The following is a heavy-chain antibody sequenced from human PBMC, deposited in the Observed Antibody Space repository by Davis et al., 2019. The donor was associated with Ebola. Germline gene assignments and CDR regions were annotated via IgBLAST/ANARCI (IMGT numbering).Heavy chain of an antibody. CDR3: ARDRTKYDFWSGYYYWFDP. CDR2: IYYSGST. J-gene: IGHJ5*02. V-gene: IGHV4-61*01. CDR1: GGSVSSGSYY. Sequence: PSETLSLTCTVSGGSVSSGSYYWSWIRQPPGKGLEWIGYIYYSGSTNYNPSLKSRLTISVDTSKNQFSLKLSSVTAADTAVYYCARDRTKYDFWSGYYYWFDPWGQGTLVTVSS. D-gene: IGHD3-3*01.